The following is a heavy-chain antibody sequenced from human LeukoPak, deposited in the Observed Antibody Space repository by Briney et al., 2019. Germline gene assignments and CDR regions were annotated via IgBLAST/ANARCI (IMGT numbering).Heavy chain of an antibody. CDR2: ISGSGGTT. CDR1: AFTLSRYA. J-gene: IGHJ3*02. CDR3: AKVHREYSSSSQRAYDAFDI. Sequence: PGGCLRLSCAASAFTLSRYAMSWVRDAPGKGLEWVSDISGSGGTTYYADSVKGRFTISRDNSKNTLYLQMNSLRAEDTAVYYCAKVHREYSSSSQRAYDAFDIWGQGTMVTVSS. D-gene: IGHD6-6*01. V-gene: IGHV3-23*01.